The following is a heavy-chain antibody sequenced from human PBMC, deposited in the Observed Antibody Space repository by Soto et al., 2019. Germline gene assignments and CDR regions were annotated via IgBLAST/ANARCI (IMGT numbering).Heavy chain of an antibody. V-gene: IGHV3-23*01. CDR3: AKTSYYNDRSGYYYFGY. J-gene: IGHJ4*02. CDR2: ITGSYST. CDR1: GLTFSDYA. D-gene: IGHD3-22*01. Sequence: QPGGSLRLSCAASGLTFSDYAMTWVRQAPGKGLEWVSTITGSYSTYYADSVKGRFTVSRDNSKKTLYLQMNSLRAEDTAVYYCAKTSYYNDRSGYYYFGYWGQGTLVTVSS.